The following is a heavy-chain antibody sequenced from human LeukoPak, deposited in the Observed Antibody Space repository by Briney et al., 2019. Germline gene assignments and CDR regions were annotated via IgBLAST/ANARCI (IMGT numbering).Heavy chain of an antibody. CDR2: ISSSSSYT. Sequence: GGSLRLSCAASGFAFSDYYMSWIRQAPGKGLEWISYISSSSSYTNYADSAKGLFTISRDNAKNSLYLQMNSLRAEDTAVYYCARDGSGNYYDSSGYRNWFDPWGQGTLVTVSS. CDR3: ARDGSGNYYDSSGYRNWFDP. J-gene: IGHJ5*02. CDR1: GFAFSDYY. V-gene: IGHV3-11*05. D-gene: IGHD3-22*01.